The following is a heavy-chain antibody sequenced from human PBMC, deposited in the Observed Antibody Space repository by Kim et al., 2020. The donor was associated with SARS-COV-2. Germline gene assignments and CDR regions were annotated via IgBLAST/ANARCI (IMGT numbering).Heavy chain of an antibody. CDR1: GFTVSTYY. D-gene: IGHD2-15*01. CDR2: FYSGGDT. CDR3: ATTGYSRDYFDH. J-gene: IGHJ4*02. Sequence: GGSLRLSCTASGFTVSTYYMSWVRQAPGKGLEWVSVFYSGGDTYYADSVGCRFTSSRDHSKNTLSLQMDSLRAEDTAVYFCATTGYSRDYFDHWGQGTLVIVSS. V-gene: IGHV3-66*01.